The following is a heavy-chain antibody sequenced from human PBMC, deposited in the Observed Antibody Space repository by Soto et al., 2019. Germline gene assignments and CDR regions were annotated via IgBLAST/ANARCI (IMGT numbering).Heavy chain of an antibody. V-gene: IGHV3-15*07. D-gene: IGHD3-22*01. CDR1: SVSNAW. Sequence: SVSNAWMKWVRQATGKGLEWVGRIKSKTDGGTTDYAAPVKGRFTISRDDSKNTLYLQMNSLKTEDTAVYYCTTDGLYYYDSSEGAWGQGTMVTVSS. CDR3: TTDGLYYYDSSEGA. J-gene: IGHJ5*02. CDR2: IKSKTDGGTT.